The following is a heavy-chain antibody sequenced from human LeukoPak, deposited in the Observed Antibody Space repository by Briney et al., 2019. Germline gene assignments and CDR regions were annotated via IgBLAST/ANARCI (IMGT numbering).Heavy chain of an antibody. Sequence: PSETLSLTCTVSGGSISSGGYYWGWIRQPPGKGLEWIGYIYHSGSTYYNPSLKSRVTISVDRSKNQFSLKLSSVTAADTAVYYCARGYYDSSGYYVDYWGQGTLVTVSP. CDR1: GGSISSGGYY. D-gene: IGHD3-22*01. CDR3: ARGYYDSSGYYVDY. CDR2: IYHSGST. J-gene: IGHJ4*02. V-gene: IGHV4-30-2*01.